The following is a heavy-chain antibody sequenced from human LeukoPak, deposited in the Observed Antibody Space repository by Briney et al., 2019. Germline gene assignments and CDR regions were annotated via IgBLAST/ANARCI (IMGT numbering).Heavy chain of an antibody. D-gene: IGHD3-10*01. J-gene: IGHJ4*02. V-gene: IGHV3-74*01. CDR2: INSDGSTT. CDR1: GFTFSSYW. CDR3: ARGNYYGQDY. Sequence: GGSLRLSCGASGFTFSSYWMHWVRQAPGKGLVWISRINSDGSTTSYADSVKGRFTISRDNAKNTLCLQMNSLRAEDTAVYYCARGNYYGQDYWGQGTLVTLSS.